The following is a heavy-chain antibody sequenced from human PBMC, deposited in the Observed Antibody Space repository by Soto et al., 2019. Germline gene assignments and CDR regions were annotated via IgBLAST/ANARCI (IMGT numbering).Heavy chain of an antibody. Sequence: QVQLVQSGGGVVQPGRSLRLSCAASGIIFRTHTMYWVRQAPGKGLECVAVISYDGTKKYYADSVEGRFTISRADSKNTLYLQMNNLRGEDTAVYYCASLPRSGFDCWGQGTLVTVSS. D-gene: IGHD6-25*01. CDR3: ASLPRSGFDC. CDR2: ISYDGTKK. V-gene: IGHV3-30-3*01. CDR1: GIIFRTHT. J-gene: IGHJ4*02.